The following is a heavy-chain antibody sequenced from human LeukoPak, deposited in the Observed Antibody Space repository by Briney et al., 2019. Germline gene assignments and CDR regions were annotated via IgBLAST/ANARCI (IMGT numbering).Heavy chain of an antibody. Sequence: SETLSLTCAVYGGSFSGYYWSWIRQPPGKGLEWIGEINHSGSTNYNPCLKSRVTISVDTSKNQFSLKLSSVTAADTAVYYCARALRPLYDFWSGPTFDYWGQGTLVTVSS. V-gene: IGHV4-34*01. CDR1: GGSFSGYY. J-gene: IGHJ4*02. D-gene: IGHD3-3*01. CDR3: ARALRPLYDFWSGPTFDY. CDR2: INHSGST.